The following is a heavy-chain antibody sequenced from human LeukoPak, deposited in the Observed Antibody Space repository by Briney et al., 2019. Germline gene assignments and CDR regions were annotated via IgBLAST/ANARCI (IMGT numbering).Heavy chain of an antibody. Sequence: GGSLRLSCTASGFTFSDYYVSWICQAPGEGLEWVSYISYTGETIYYADSVEGRFTFSRDNAKNSLYLQMNSLRAEDTAVYYCARERGGGYCSGGSCPLDAFDIWGQGTMVTVSS. J-gene: IGHJ3*02. D-gene: IGHD2-15*01. CDR2: ISYTGETI. CDR1: GFTFSDYY. CDR3: ARERGGGYCSGGSCPLDAFDI. V-gene: IGHV3-11*04.